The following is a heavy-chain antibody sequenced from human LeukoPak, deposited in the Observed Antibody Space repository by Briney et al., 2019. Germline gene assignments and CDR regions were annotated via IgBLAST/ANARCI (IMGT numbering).Heavy chain of an antibody. D-gene: IGHD3-3*01. V-gene: IGHV1-24*01. Sequence: ASVKVSCKVFGYTLTELSMHWVRQAPGKGLEWMGGFDPEDGETIYAQKFQGRVTMTEDTSTDTAYMELSSLRSEDTAVYYCATGLVGYDFWSGYRLDYWGQGTLVTVSS. CDR1: GYTLTELS. CDR3: ATGLVGYDFWSGYRLDY. CDR2: FDPEDGET. J-gene: IGHJ4*02.